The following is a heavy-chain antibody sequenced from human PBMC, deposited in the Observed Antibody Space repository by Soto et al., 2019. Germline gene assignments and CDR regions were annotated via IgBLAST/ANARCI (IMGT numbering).Heavy chain of an antibody. J-gene: IGHJ6*02. CDR2: IYYRGST. Sequence: PSETLSLTCTVSRSSISSHYGSWVRKAPGKGLEWIGHIYYRGSTTYNPSLRSRSTLSVDTSNNQFSLKLNSVTTADTAVYYCARDGREPSGMDVWGQGTKVTVSS. CDR3: ARDGREPSGMDV. CDR1: RSSISSHY. D-gene: IGHD1-26*01. V-gene: IGHV4-59*11.